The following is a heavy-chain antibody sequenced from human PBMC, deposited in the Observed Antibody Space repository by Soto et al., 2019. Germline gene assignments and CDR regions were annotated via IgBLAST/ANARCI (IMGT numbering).Heavy chain of an antibody. CDR1: GGTFSSLA. J-gene: IGHJ4*02. D-gene: IGHD3-10*01. CDR3: ARSPGVFDY. V-gene: IGHV1-69*06. Sequence: QVQLVQSGAEVKKPGSSVKVSCKASGGTFSSLAISWVRQAPGQGLEWMGGLVPVFGTANYAQKFQGRVTITADTSTSTSYMELGGLRSEDTAVYYCARSPGVFDYWGQGTLVTVSS. CDR2: LVPVFGTA.